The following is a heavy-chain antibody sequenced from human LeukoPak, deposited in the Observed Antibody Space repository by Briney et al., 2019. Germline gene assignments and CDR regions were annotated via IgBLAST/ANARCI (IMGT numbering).Heavy chain of an antibody. CDR1: EFTFSSYA. CDR2: ISGGGDFT. D-gene: IGHD4-11*01. V-gene: IGHV3-23*01. J-gene: IGHJ6*02. Sequence: GGSLRLSCAAPEFTFSSYAMSWVRQAPGKGLEWVATISGGGDFTYYADSVKGRFTISRDNSKNTLHAQTNSLRAEDTAVYYCAKGYHSYRNCGMDVWGQGTTVSVSS. CDR3: AKGYHSYRNCGMDV.